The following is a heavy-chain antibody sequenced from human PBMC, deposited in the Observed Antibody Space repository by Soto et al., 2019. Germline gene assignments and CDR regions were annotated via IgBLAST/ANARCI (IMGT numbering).Heavy chain of an antibody. J-gene: IGHJ4*02. CDR3: ARSITMVRGPYFDY. CDR2: IYYSGST. Sequence: SETLSLTCTVSGGSISSYYWSWIRQPPGKGLEWIGYIYYSGSTNYNPSLKSRVTISVDTSKNQFSLKLSSVTAADTAAYYCARSITMVRGPYFDYWGQGTLVTVSS. CDR1: GGSISSYY. D-gene: IGHD3-10*01. V-gene: IGHV4-59*01.